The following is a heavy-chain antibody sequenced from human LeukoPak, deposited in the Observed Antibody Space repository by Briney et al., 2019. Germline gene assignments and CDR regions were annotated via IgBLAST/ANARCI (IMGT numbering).Heavy chain of an antibody. D-gene: IGHD1-26*01. Sequence: GESLKISCKGSGYTFTSDWIGWVRQMPGKGLEWMGIIYPGDSDTTYRPSFQGQVTISADRSISTAYLQWSSLKASDSAMYYWARHVPHGSFFYFDLWGQGTLVTVSS. V-gene: IGHV5-51*01. CDR3: ARHVPHGSFFYFDL. J-gene: IGHJ4*02. CDR1: GYTFTSDW. CDR2: IYPGDSDT.